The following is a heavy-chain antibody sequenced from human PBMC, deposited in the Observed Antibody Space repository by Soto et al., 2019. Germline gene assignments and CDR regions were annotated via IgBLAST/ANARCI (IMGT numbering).Heavy chain of an antibody. Sequence: GGSLRLSCAASGFTFSSYSMNWVRQAPGKGLEWVSYISSSSSTIYYADSVKGRFTISRDNAKNSLYLQMNSLRAEDTAVYYCATVVGFGELLAPYYMDVWGKGTTVTVSS. J-gene: IGHJ6*03. D-gene: IGHD3-10*01. V-gene: IGHV3-48*01. CDR1: GFTFSSYS. CDR2: ISSSSSTI. CDR3: ATVVGFGELLAPYYMDV.